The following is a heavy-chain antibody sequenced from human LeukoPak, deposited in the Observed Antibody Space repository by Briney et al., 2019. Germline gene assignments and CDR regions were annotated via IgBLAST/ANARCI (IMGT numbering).Heavy chain of an antibody. CDR2: IKQDGSEK. J-gene: IGHJ4*02. V-gene: IGHV3-7*01. D-gene: IGHD3-16*02. CDR3: ARASYWGSYRTFDY. CDR1: GFTFRSYW. Sequence: PGGSLRLSCAASGFTFRSYWMGWVRQARGKGREWVANIKQDGSEKYYVDSVKGRFTISRDNAKNSLYLQMNSLRAEDTAVYYCARASYWGSYRTFDYWGQGTLVTVSS.